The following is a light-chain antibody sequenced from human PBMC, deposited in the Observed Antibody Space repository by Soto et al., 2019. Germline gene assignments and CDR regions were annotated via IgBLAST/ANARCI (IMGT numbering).Light chain of an antibody. V-gene: IGLV1-40*01. CDR1: SSNIGAGYD. CDR3: QSYDSTLSGAWV. Sequence: QSVLTQPPSVSGAPGQRVTISCTGSSSNIGAGYDVHWYQHLPGTAPKLLIYFNNNRPSGVPDRFSGSKSGTSASLAITGLQAEDEADYYCQSYDSTLSGAWVFGGGTKLTVL. J-gene: IGLJ3*02. CDR2: FNN.